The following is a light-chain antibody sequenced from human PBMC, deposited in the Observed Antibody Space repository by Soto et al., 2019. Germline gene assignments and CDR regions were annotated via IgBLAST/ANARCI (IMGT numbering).Light chain of an antibody. V-gene: IGKV1-39*01. CDR2: DSS. CDR3: QQSIHTPYT. J-gene: IGKJ2*01. CDR1: QNINKN. Sequence: DIQMTQSPSSLSASVGDSVTISCRASQNINKNLNWYQQKSGKAPSLLIYDSSTFQSGVPSRFSGSGSGTEFTLAITNLQPEDFASYYCQQSIHTPYTFGQGTKREI.